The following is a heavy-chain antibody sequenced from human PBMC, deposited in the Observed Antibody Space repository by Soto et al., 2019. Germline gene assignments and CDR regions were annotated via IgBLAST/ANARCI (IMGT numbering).Heavy chain of an antibody. D-gene: IGHD6-6*01. Sequence: SVKVSCKASGGTFSSYAISWVRQAPGQGLEWMGGIIPIFGTANYAQKFQGRVTITADESTNTAYMELSSLRSEDTAVYYCARVEEQLEVSNYYYYGMDVWGQGTTVTVSS. CDR1: GGTFSSYA. V-gene: IGHV1-69*13. CDR3: ARVEEQLEVSNYYYYGMDV. CDR2: IIPIFGTA. J-gene: IGHJ6*02.